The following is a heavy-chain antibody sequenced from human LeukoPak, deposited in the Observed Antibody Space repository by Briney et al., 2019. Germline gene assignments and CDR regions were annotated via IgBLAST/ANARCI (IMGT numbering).Heavy chain of an antibody. D-gene: IGHD2-8*01. Sequence: SETLSLTCTVSGYSISSGYYWGWIRPPPGKGLEWIGSIYHSGSTYYNPSLKSRVTISVDTSKNQFSLKLSSVTAADTAVYYCARRTYRVGVSYYYYYMDVWGKGTTVTVSS. CDR3: ARRTYRVGVSYYYYYMDV. CDR1: GYSISSGYY. V-gene: IGHV4-38-2*02. J-gene: IGHJ6*03. CDR2: IYHSGST.